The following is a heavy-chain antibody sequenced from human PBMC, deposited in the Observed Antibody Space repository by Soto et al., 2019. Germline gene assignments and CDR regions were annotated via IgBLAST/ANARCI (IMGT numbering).Heavy chain of an antibody. CDR3: AKDRARYFDWLPLPPYFDY. CDR1: GFTFSSYA. D-gene: IGHD3-9*01. V-gene: IGHV3-23*01. J-gene: IGHJ4*02. Sequence: GGSLRLSCAASGFTFSSYAMSWVRQAPGKGLEWVSAISGSGGSTYYADSVKGRFTISRDNSKNTLYLQMNSLRAEDTAVYYCAKDRARYFDWLPLPPYFDYWGQGTLVTVSS. CDR2: ISGSGGST.